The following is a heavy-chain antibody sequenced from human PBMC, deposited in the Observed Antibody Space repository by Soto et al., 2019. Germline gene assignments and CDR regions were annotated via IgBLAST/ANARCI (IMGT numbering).Heavy chain of an antibody. Sequence: QVQLVQSGAEVKKPGASVKVSCKASGYTFTSYAMHWVRQAPGQRLEWMGWINAGNSNTKYSQKFQGRVTITKNTSASTAYMELSSLRSEDMAVYYCARGPLRNWFDPWGQGTLVTVSS. CDR3: ARGPLRNWFDP. CDR2: INAGNSNT. V-gene: IGHV1-3*01. J-gene: IGHJ5*02. CDR1: GYTFTSYA.